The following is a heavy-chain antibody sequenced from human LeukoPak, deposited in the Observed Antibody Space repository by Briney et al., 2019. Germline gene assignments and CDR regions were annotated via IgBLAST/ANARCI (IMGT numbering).Heavy chain of an antibody. CDR2: IYHSGST. CDR3: ARRRYLDY. J-gene: IGHJ4*02. V-gene: IGHV4-30-2*01. Sequence: SQTLSLTCAVSGGSISSGGYSWSWIRQPPGKGLEWIGYIYHSGSTYYNPSLKSRVTISVDTSKNQFSLKLSSVTAADTAVYYCARRRYLDYWGQGTLVTVSS. CDR1: GGSISSGGYS.